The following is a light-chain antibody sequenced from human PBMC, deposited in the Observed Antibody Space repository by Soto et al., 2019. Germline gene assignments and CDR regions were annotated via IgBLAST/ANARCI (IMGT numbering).Light chain of an antibody. CDR3: SSYTSRSTRV. CDR1: SSDVGGYNY. CDR2: DVS. J-gene: IGLJ1*01. Sequence: QSALTQPASVSGSPGQSITISCTGTSSDVGGYNYLSWYQHHPGKATKLMIYDVSDRPSGVSNRFSGSKSGNTASLTISGLQAEDEADYYCSSYTSRSTRVFGAGTKLTVL. V-gene: IGLV2-14*03.